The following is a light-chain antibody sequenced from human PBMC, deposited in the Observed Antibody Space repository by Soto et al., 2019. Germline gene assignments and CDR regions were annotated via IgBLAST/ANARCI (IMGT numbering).Light chain of an antibody. CDR2: KSS. V-gene: IGKV1-5*03. CDR1: QSMNDW. CDR3: QQYYSYST. Sequence: DIQMTQCPSTLSASVGDRVTITCRASQSMNDWLAWYQQKPGKAPKLLIYKSSNLQSGVPSRVSGRGSGTEFTLTISTLQPDDFATDDCQQYYSYSTFGQGTKVEVK. J-gene: IGKJ1*01.